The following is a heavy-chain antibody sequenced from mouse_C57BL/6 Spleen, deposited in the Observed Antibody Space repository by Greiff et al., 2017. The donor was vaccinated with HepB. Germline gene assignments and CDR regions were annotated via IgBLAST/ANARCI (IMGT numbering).Heavy chain of an antibody. J-gene: IGHJ4*01. D-gene: IGHD1-1*01. CDR1: GYTFTSYW. V-gene: IGHV1-55*01. Sequence: VQLQQPGAELVKPGASVKMSCKASGYTFTSYWITWVKQRPGQGLEWIGDIYPGSGSTNYNEKFKSKATLTVDTSSSTAYMQLSSLTSEDSAVYYCARNCDYYGSSYDYYAMDYWGQGTSVTVSS. CDR2: IYPGSGST. CDR3: ARNCDYYGSSYDYYAMDY.